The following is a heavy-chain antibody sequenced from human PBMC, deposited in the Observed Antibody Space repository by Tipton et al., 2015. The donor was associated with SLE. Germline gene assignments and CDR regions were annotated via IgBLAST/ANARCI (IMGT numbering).Heavy chain of an antibody. V-gene: IGHV4-59*10. J-gene: IGHJ3*02. CDR1: RGSFSGYY. CDR2: AYTTGSP. Sequence: TLSLTCAVYRGSFSGYYWSWIRQPAGKGLEWIGRAYTTGSPYYNPSLESRVAISMDTSKNQFSLKLTAVTAADTAVYYCARTLDALDIWGQGTMVTVSS. CDR3: ARTLDALDI.